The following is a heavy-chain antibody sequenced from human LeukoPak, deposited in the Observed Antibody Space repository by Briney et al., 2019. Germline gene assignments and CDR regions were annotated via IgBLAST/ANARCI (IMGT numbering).Heavy chain of an antibody. Sequence: PSETLSLTCAVYGGSFSGYYWSWIRQPPGKGLEWIGEINHSGSTNYNPSLKSRVTISVDTSKNQFSLKLSSVTAAGTAVYYCARGTRGITIFGVVIREGYYMDVWGKGTTVTVSS. V-gene: IGHV4-34*01. CDR3: ARGTRGITIFGVVIREGYYMDV. CDR1: GGSFSGYY. D-gene: IGHD3-3*01. J-gene: IGHJ6*03. CDR2: INHSGST.